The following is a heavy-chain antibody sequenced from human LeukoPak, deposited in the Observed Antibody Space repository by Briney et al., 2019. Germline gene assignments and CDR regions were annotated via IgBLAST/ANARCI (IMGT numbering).Heavy chain of an antibody. CDR1: GYSFSTHW. CDR2: IYPGDSDT. D-gene: IGHD4-17*01. CDR3: ARPHPLDRTTQYYFDH. Sequence: GESLKISCKVSGYSFSTHWIGWVRQMPGRGLEWMGIIYPGDSDTRYSPSFQGQVTISADKSISTAYLQWSSLKASDTAMDYCARPHPLDRTTQYYFDHWGQGNLVNVSS. V-gene: IGHV5-51*01. J-gene: IGHJ4*02.